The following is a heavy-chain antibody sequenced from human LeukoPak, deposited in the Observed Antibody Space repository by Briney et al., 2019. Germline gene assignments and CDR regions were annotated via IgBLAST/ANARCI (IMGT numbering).Heavy chain of an antibody. CDR2: ISGSGDAT. CDR1: GFTFSSFL. V-gene: IGHV3-23*01. CDR3: ARSLYLGSSTYYLSPLDY. D-gene: IGHD2-2*01. J-gene: IGHJ4*02. Sequence: GGSLRLSCAAPGFTFSSFLLSWVRQAPGKGLEWVATISGSGDATYIADTVEGRATISRDNSKNTLYLQMNSLRAEDTAVYYCARSLYLGSSTYYLSPLDYWGQGTLVTVSS.